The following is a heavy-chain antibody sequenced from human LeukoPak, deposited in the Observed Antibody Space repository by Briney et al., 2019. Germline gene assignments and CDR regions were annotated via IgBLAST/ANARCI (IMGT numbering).Heavy chain of an antibody. D-gene: IGHD3-22*01. Sequence: ASVKVSCKASGYTFTGYYMHWVRQAPGQGLEWMGWINPNSGGTNYAQKFQGRVTMTRDTSISTAYMELSRLRSDDTAVYYCARDENYYYDSRGLWGQGTLVTVSS. V-gene: IGHV1-2*02. CDR3: ARDENYYYDSRGL. CDR2: INPNSGGT. CDR1: GYTFTGYY. J-gene: IGHJ4*02.